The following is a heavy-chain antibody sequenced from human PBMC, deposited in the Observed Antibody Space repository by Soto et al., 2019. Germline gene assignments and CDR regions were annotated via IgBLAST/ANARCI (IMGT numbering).Heavy chain of an antibody. J-gene: IGHJ3*02. V-gene: IGHV3-23*01. CDR2: VSDNGGSRGGT. CDR3: ARAKAVVIASLDI. CDR1: GFMFNNSA. D-gene: IGHD2-21*01. Sequence: GGSLRLSCKASGFMFNNSAMTWVRQAPGQGLQWVASVSDNGGSRGGTYYADSVKGRFTISRDNSKNTLYLQLDSLTGADTAVYYCARAKAVVIASLDIWGQGTMVTVSS.